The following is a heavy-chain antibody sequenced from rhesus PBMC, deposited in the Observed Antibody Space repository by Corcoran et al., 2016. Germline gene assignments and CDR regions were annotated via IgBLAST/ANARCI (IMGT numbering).Heavy chain of an antibody. CDR3: ARVGGMNSPAY. Sequence: EVQLVESGGGLAKPGGSLRLSCAASGFTLSDYYMDWVRQAPGKGLEWVSRISNGGGSTLYAYSVQGRFTISRENAKNTLYLQMNSLRAEDKAVYYCARVGGMNSPAYWGQGVLVTVSS. CDR1: GFTLSDYY. D-gene: IGHD3-9*01. V-gene: IGHV3-178*01. CDR2: ISNGGGST. J-gene: IGHJ4*01.